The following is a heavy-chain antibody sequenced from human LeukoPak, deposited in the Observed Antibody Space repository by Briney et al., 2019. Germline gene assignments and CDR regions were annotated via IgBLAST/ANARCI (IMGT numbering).Heavy chain of an antibody. D-gene: IGHD6-13*01. CDR2: ISYDGSNK. J-gene: IGHJ4*02. V-gene: IGHV3-30-3*01. CDR1: GFTFSSYA. CDR3: ARGGGIAAAGPRGYFDY. Sequence: GGSLRLSCAASGFTFSSYAMHWVRQAPGKGLEWVAVISYDGSNKYYADSVKGRFTISRDNSKNTLYLQMNSLRAEDTAVYYCARGGGIAAAGPRGYFDYWGQGTLVTVSS.